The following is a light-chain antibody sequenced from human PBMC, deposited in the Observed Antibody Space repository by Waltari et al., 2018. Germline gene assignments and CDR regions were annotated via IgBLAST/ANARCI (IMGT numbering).Light chain of an antibody. CDR1: RSVSYNY. Sequence: DIVLTQSPGTLSLSPGERAPLSCRARRSVSYNYLAWYQQKPGQAPRLLIYAASSRATGIPDRFSGSGSGTDFTLTITRVEPEDFAVYYCQQYGSSPWTFGQGIKVDIK. CDR3: QQYGSSPWT. V-gene: IGKV3-20*01. CDR2: AAS. J-gene: IGKJ1*01.